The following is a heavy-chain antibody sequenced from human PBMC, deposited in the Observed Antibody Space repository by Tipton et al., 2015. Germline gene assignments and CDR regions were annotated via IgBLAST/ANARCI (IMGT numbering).Heavy chain of an antibody. CDR3: ARARGRHGGLFDS. CDR1: AYSISTDYY. V-gene: IGHV4-38-2*01. CDR2: IQYSGGT. J-gene: IGHJ4*02. Sequence: GLVKPSETLSLTCAVSAYSISTDYYWVWIRQPPGKELQWIGYIQYSGGTNYNPSLESRVSMSVDTSKTQFSLEMRSVTATDTAVYYCARARGRHGGLFDSWGQGTLVTVSS. D-gene: IGHD4-23*01.